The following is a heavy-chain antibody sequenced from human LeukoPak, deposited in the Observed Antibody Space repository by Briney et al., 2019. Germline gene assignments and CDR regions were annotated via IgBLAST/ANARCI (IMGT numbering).Heavy chain of an antibody. CDR2: IYGGVNT. V-gene: IGHV3-66*01. CDR1: GFDFSSYS. CDR3: AKSPKTGFLFDY. D-gene: IGHD1-1*01. J-gene: IGHJ4*02. Sequence: GGPLRLSCAASGFDFSSYSMSWVRQAPGKGLEWVSVIYGGVNTVYADSVQGRFTISRDNSKNTLFLEMNSLRAEDTAVYYCAKSPKTGFLFDYWGKGTLVTVSS.